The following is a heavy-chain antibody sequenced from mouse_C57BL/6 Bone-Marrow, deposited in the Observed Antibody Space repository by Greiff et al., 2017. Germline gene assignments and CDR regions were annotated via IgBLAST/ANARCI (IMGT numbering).Heavy chain of an antibody. CDR3: ARRTVVGRYFDV. CDR2: IYPGDGDT. Sequence: QVQLQQSGPELVKPGASVKISCKASGYAFSSSWMNWVKQRPGKGLEWIGRIYPGDGDTNYNGKFKGKATLTADKSSSTAYMQLRSLTSEDSAVYFCARRTVVGRYFDVWGTGTTVTVSS. J-gene: IGHJ1*03. V-gene: IGHV1-82*01. CDR1: GYAFSSSW. D-gene: IGHD1-1*01.